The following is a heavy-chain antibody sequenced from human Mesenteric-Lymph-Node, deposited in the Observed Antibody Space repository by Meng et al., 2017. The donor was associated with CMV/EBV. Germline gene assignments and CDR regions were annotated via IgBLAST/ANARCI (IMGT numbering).Heavy chain of an antibody. CDR2: ISAYNGNT. J-gene: IGHJ4*02. V-gene: IGHV1-18*04. CDR3: ARAIGDLTGRED. CDR1: GYTFTGYY. Sequence: ASVKVSCKASGYTFTGYYMHWVRQAPGQGLEWMGWISAYNGNTNYAQKLQGRVTMTTDTSTSTAYMELRSLRSDDTAAYYCARAIGDLTGREDWGQGTLVTVSS. D-gene: IGHD3-9*01.